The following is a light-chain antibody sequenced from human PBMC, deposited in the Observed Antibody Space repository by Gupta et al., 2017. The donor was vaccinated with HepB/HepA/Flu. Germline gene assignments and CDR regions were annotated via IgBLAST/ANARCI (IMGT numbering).Light chain of an antibody. CDR3: SSYTSISTHV. CDR1: TSDVGAYNY. J-gene: IGLJ1*01. CDR2: DVS. Sequence: HSALPRPASVSGSPGQSITIPSTGTTSDVGAYNYVTWYQQHPGRAPKLMIDDVSNRPSGVSNRFSGSKSANTASLTIAGLQTEDESDYYCSSYTSISTHVFGTGTKVTVL. V-gene: IGLV2-14*03.